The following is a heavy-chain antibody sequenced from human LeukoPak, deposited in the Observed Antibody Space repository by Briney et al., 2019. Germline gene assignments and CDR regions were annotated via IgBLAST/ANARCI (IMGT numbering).Heavy chain of an antibody. CDR1: GDSISYFY. Sequence: SETLSLTCSVSGDSISYFYWSWIRQAAGKGLEWIGRVSSSGNTDYNASLKSRVTMSVDTSKNQLSLKVISVTAADTAVYYCARVSWPGRGSRFDPWGQGTLVTVSS. CDR3: ARVSWPGRGSRFDP. D-gene: IGHD3-16*01. V-gene: IGHV4-4*07. CDR2: VSSSGNT. J-gene: IGHJ5*02.